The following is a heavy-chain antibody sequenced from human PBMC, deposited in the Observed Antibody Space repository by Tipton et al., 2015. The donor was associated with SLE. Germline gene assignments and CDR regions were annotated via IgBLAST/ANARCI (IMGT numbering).Heavy chain of an antibody. CDR2: IYYTGST. V-gene: IGHV4-59*08. Sequence: TLSLTCAVSGGSISDYQWCWIRQSPGKGLEWIGHIYYTGSTNYNPSLKSRVTISVDTSKNQFSLKLSSVTAADTATYYCARLEGYFYSHWFFDLWGRGTLVTVSS. CDR1: GGSISDYQ. D-gene: IGHD2-21*02. CDR3: ARLEGYFYSHWFFDL. J-gene: IGHJ2*01.